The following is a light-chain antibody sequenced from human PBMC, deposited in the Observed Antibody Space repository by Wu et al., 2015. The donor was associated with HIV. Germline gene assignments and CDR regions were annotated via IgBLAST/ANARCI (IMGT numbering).Light chain of an antibody. CDR2: AAS. V-gene: IGKV3-20*01. Sequence: EIVLTQSPGTLSLSPGERATLSCRASQSISSTYLAWYQQKPGQAPRLLIYAASSREDGIPDRFSGSGSGTDFTLTISRVEPEDLAVYHCQHYGSLSSSFGQGTKLEIK. J-gene: IGKJ2*03. CDR3: QHYGSLSSS. CDR1: QSISSTY.